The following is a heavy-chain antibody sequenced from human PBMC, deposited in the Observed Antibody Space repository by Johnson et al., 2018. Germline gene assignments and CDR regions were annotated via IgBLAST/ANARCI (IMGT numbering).Heavy chain of an antibody. CDR3: AKEVKYYYDSSGFSGDFQH. J-gene: IGHJ1*01. Sequence: EVQLVESGGGLVQPGGSLRLSCAASGFTFSSYAMSWVRQAPGKGLEWVSGISGSGGSTYYADSGKGRFTISRDNSKNTLYLQMNSLRAEETAVYYCAKEVKYYYDSSGFSGDFQHWGQGTLVTVSS. CDR2: ISGSGGST. D-gene: IGHD3-22*01. CDR1: GFTFSSYA. V-gene: IGHV3-23*04.